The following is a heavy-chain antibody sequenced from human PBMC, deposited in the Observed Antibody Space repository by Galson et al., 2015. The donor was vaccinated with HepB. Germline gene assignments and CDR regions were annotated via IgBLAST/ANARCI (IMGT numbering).Heavy chain of an antibody. V-gene: IGHV3-49*03. CDR1: GFTFGDYA. J-gene: IGHJ4*02. CDR2: IRSKAYGGTT. D-gene: IGHD6-13*01. Sequence: SLRLSCAASGFTFGDYAMSWFRQAPGKGLEWVGFIRSKAYGGTTEYAASVKGRFTISRDDSKSIAYLQMNSLKTEDTAVYYCTRDQRSSWYEADYWGQGTLVTVSS. CDR3: TRDQRSSWYEADY.